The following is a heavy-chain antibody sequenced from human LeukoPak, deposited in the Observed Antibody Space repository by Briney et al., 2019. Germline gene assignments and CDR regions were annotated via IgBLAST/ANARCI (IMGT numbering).Heavy chain of an antibody. CDR2: ISAYNGNT. J-gene: IGHJ4*02. Sequence: ASVKVSCKASGYTFTSYGISWVRQAPGQGLEWMGWISAYNGNTNYAQKLQGRVTMTTDTSTSTAYMELRSQRSDDTAVYYCARDRHSSGWEIIDYWGQGTLVTVSS. D-gene: IGHD6-19*01. CDR3: ARDRHSSGWEIIDY. CDR1: GYTFTSYG. V-gene: IGHV1-18*01.